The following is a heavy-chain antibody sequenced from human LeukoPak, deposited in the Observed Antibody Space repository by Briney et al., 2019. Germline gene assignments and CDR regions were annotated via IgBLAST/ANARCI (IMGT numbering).Heavy chain of an antibody. V-gene: IGHV4-34*01. D-gene: IGHD1-1*01. J-gene: IGHJ4*02. CDR1: GGSFSGYY. CDR2: INHSGST. Sequence: SGTLSLTCAVYGGSFSGYYWSWIRQPPGKGLELIGEINHSGSTNYNPSLKSRVTISVDTSKNQFSLKLSSVTAADTAVYYCARPQRKGCRDNFDYWGQGTLVTVSS. CDR3: ARPQRKGCRDNFDY.